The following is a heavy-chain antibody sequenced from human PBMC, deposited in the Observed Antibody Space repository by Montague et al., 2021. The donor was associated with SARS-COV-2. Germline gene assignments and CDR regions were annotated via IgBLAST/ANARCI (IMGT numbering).Heavy chain of an antibody. V-gene: IGHV4-34*01. D-gene: IGHD3-10*01. J-gene: IGHJ6*03. CDR3: ARLGDGVVPSPILGVGPYYSYYYTDV. Sequence: SETLSLTCAVHGGSFSTYSWNWIRQPPGKGLEWIGEIHHGGSTNYNPSLKSRVTISADTSKNQFSLKLTSVAAAGTAVYYCARLGDGVVPSPILGVGPYYSYYYTDVWGKGTTVTVSS. CDR2: IHHGGST. CDR1: GGSFSTYS.